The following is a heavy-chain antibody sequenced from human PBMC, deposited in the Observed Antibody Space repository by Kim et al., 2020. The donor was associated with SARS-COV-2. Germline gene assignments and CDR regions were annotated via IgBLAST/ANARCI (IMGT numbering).Heavy chain of an antibody. CDR2: VHNSGAT. CDR1: GGSITSHY. V-gene: IGHV4-59*11. D-gene: IGHD3-10*01. Sequence: SETLSLTCRVSGGSITSHYWSWLRQFPGKGLEWIGYVHNSGATDYNTSLKSRVTISLGASKNQFSLQLGSVTAADTAVYYCARADNYIFYWGRGILVTVS. J-gene: IGHJ4*02. CDR3: ARADNYIFY.